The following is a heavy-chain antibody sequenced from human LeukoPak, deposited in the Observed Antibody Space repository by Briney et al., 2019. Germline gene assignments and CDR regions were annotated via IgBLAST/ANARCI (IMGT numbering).Heavy chain of an antibody. Sequence: GGSLRLSCAASGFTFSSYSINWVRQAPGKGLEWVSSISSSSTYIYYADSVKGRFTISRDNAKDSLYLQMNSLRAEDTAVYYCATPRSGTYYDAFDIWGQGTMVTVSS. CDR1: GFTFSSYS. CDR2: ISSSSTYI. V-gene: IGHV3-21*01. D-gene: IGHD1-26*01. J-gene: IGHJ3*02. CDR3: ATPRSGTYYDAFDI.